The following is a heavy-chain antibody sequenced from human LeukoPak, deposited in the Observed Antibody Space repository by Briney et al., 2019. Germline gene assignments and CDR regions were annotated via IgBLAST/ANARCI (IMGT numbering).Heavy chain of an antibody. J-gene: IGHJ4*02. V-gene: IGHV3-23*01. CDR2: ISGGGGGT. CDR1: GFTFSSYG. D-gene: IGHD6-19*01. CDR3: AKRVAHSSGAYWDY. Sequence: GGSLRLSCGASGFTFSSYGMSWVRQAPGKGLEWVSAISGGGGGTYYADSVKGRFTISRDNSENTLYLQMNSLRAEDAAVYFCAKRVAHSSGAYWDYWGQGILVTVSS.